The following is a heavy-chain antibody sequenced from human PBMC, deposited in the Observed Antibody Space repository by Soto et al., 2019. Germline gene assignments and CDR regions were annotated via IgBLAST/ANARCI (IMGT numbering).Heavy chain of an antibody. J-gene: IGHJ4*02. V-gene: IGHV3-43D*04. CDR1: GFTFDEYA. CDR2: ISWDGSNR. D-gene: IGHD3-3*01. CDR3: AKDISRGPTKNYYFWSGPDY. Sequence: GGSLRLSCAASGFTFDEYAMHWVRQPPGKGLEWVSLISWDGSNRYYADSVQGRFTISRDNSKYSLYLEMNSLRPEDTALYYCAKDISRGPTKNYYFWSGPDYWGQGTLVTVSS.